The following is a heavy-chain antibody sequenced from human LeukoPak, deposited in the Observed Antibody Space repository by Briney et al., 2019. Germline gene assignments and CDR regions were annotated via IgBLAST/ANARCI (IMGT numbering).Heavy chain of an antibody. V-gene: IGHV4-59*08. CDR2: IYYSGST. J-gene: IGHJ6*02. CDR3: ARHKGRGRYFGWLEESGPGMDV. Sequence: PSETLSLTCTVSGGSISSYYWSWIRQPPGKGLEWIGYIYYSGSTNYNPSLRSRVTISVDTSKNQFSLKLSSVTAADTAVYYCARHKGRGRYFGWLEESGPGMDVWGQGTTVTVSS. CDR1: GGSISSYY. D-gene: IGHD3-9*01.